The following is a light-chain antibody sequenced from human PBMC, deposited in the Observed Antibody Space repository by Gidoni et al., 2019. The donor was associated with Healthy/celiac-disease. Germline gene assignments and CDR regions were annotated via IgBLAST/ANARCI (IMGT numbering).Light chain of an antibody. Sequence: QSVLTQPPSASGTPGPRVTISCSGSSSNIGSNTVNWYQQLPGTAPKLLIYSNNQRPSGVPDRFSGSKSVTSASLAISGLQSEDEADYYCAAWDDSLNGPVFGGGTKLTVL. CDR3: AAWDDSLNGPV. V-gene: IGLV1-44*01. CDR2: SNN. J-gene: IGLJ2*01. CDR1: SSNIGSNT.